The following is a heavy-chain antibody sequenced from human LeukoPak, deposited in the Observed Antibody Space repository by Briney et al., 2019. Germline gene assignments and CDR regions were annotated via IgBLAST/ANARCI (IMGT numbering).Heavy chain of an antibody. CDR1: GGSFSGYY. CDR2: INHSGST. D-gene: IGHD3-9*01. V-gene: IGHV4-34*01. CDR3: ARQSDILTGYYMGWFDP. Sequence: SETLSLTCAVYGGSFSGYYWSWIRQPPGKGLEWIGEINHSGSTNYNPSLKSRVTISVDTSKNQFSLKLSSVTAADTAVYYCARQSDILTGYYMGWFDPWGQGTLVTVSS. J-gene: IGHJ5*02.